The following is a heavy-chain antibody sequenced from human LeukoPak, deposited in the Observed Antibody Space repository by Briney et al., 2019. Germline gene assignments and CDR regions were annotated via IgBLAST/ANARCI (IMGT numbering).Heavy chain of an antibody. V-gene: IGHV3-30-3*01. CDR2: ISYEGSNK. D-gene: IGHD3-10*01. J-gene: IGHJ4*02. CDR1: GFTFSSYA. CDR3: AREGFLWFGEHLAKYYFDY. Sequence: GGSLRLSCAASGFTFSSYAMHWVRQAPGKGLHWVAVISYEGSNKYYADSVKGRLTISRDNSKNTLYLQMNSLRAEDTAVYYCAREGFLWFGEHLAKYYFDYWGQGTLVTVSS.